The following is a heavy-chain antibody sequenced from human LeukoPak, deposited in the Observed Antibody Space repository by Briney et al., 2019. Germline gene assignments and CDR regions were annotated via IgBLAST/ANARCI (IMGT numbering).Heavy chain of an antibody. CDR3: ARGGAYGSYLVDY. CDR1: GFTVSSNY. CDR2: IYSGGST. V-gene: IGHV3-53*05. J-gene: IGHJ4*02. D-gene: IGHD4-17*01. Sequence: GGSLRLSCAASGFTVSSNYMSWVRQAPGKGLEWVSVIYSGGSTYFADSVKGRFTISRDNSKNTLYLQMNSLRAEDTAVYYCARGGAYGSYLVDYWGQGTLVTVSS.